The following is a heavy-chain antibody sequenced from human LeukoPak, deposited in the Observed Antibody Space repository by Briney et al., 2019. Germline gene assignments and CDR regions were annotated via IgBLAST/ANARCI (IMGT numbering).Heavy chain of an antibody. V-gene: IGHV2-70*11. CDR3: ARTLIRRDGYNFDY. CDR1: GFSLSTSGMC. CDR2: IEWDDDK. Sequence: SGPTLVKPTQTLTLTCTFSGFSLSTSGMCVSWIRQPPGKALEWLARIEWDDDKYYSTSLKTRLTISTDTSKNQVVLTMATMDPVDTATYFCARTLIRRDGYNFDYWGQGTLVTVSS. J-gene: IGHJ4*02. D-gene: IGHD5-24*01.